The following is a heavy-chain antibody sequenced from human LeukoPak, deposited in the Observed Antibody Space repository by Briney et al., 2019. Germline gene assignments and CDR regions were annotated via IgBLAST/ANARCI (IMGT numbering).Heavy chain of an antibody. J-gene: IGHJ6*02. CDR2: ISWNSGSI. V-gene: IGHV3-9*01. CDR1: GFTFDDYA. Sequence: GGSLRLSCAASGFTFDDYAMHWVRHAPGKGLEWVSGISWNSGSIGYADSVKGRFTISRDNAKSSLYLQMNSLRAEDTALYYCAKDRGAGNYYYGMDVWGQGTTVTVSS. CDR3: AKDRGAGNYYYGMDV.